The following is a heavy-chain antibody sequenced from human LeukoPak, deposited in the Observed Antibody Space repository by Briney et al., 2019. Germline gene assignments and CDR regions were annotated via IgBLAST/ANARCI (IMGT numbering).Heavy chain of an antibody. D-gene: IGHD3-22*01. CDR1: GGSISSSTYY. CDR2: IYYSGST. J-gene: IGHJ4*02. CDR3: ARAGGNDSSGYSY. Sequence: SETLSLTCTVSGGSISSSTYYWGWIRQPPGKGLEWIGSIYYSGSTYYNPSLKSRVTISVDTSKNQFSLKLSSVTAADTAVYYCARAGGNDSSGYSYWGQGTLVTVSS. V-gene: IGHV4-39*07.